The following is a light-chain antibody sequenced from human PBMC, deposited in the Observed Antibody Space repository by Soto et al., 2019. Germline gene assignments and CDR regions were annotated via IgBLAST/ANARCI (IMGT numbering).Light chain of an antibody. V-gene: IGKV3-15*01. CDR1: QSVGSN. J-gene: IGKJ1*01. CDR2: GAS. CDR3: QQYNNWPPDRT. Sequence: EIVMTQSPATLSVSPGERATLSCRARQSVGSNLAWYQQRPGQAPRLLIYGASTRATGVPARFSGSGSGTEFPLTISSLQSEDFGIYFCQQYNNWPPDRTFGQGTKVEIK.